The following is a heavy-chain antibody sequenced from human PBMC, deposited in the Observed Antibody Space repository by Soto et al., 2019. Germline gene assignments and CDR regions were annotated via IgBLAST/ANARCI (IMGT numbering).Heavy chain of an antibody. Sequence: QTLSLTCAISGYRVSSNRAALNLIRDSPARGLEWLGRTYYRSKWYNDYAVSVKSRITINPDTSKNQFSLQLNSVTPEDTAVYYCARGPGITGTTGAFDIWGQGTMVT. D-gene: IGHD1-7*01. CDR2: TYYRSKWYN. J-gene: IGHJ3*02. V-gene: IGHV6-1*01. CDR3: ARGPGITGTTGAFDI. CDR1: GYRVSSNRAA.